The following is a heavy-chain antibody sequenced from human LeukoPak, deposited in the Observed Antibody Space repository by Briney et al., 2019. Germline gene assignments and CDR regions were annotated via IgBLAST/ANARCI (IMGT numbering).Heavy chain of an antibody. J-gene: IGHJ4*02. D-gene: IGHD6-19*01. CDR1: GYTFTGYY. Sequence: GASVKVSCKASGYTFTGYYMHWVRPAPGQGLEWMGWISPNSGDTNYAQKFQGRVTMTRDTSISTAYMELSRLRSDDTAVYYCATYSSAWSYFDYWGQGTLVSVSS. CDR3: ATYSSAWSYFDY. CDR2: ISPNSGDT. V-gene: IGHV1-2*02.